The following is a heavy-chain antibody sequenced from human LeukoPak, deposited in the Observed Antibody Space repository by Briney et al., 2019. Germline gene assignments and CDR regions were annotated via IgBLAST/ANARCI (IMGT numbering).Heavy chain of an antibody. J-gene: IGHJ6*02. Sequence: PGGSLRLSCAASGFTFSIYSMNWVRQAPGKGLEWVSSISSSSSYIYYADSVKGRFTISRDNAKNSLYLQMNSLRAEDTAVYYCARDLGILTGYYYYYYYGMDVWGQGTTVTVSS. D-gene: IGHD3-9*01. CDR1: GFTFSIYS. CDR3: ARDLGILTGYYYYYYYGMDV. CDR2: ISSSSSYI. V-gene: IGHV3-21*01.